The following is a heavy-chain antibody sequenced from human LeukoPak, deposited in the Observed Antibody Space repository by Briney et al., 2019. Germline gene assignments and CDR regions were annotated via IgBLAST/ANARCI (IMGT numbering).Heavy chain of an antibody. CDR2: ISYDGSNK. V-gene: IGHV3-30*14. Sequence: GGSLRLSCAASGFTSSSYAMHWVRQAPGKGLEWVAVISYDGSNKYYADSVKGRFTISRDNSKNTLYLQLDSLRAEDTAVYYCARLGSYYEIDVWGQGTTVTVSS. D-gene: IGHD3-10*01. J-gene: IGHJ6*02. CDR3: ARLGSYYEIDV. CDR1: GFTSSSYA.